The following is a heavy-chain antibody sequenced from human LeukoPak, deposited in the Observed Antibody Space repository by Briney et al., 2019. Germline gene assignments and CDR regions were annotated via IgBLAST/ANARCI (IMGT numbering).Heavy chain of an antibody. CDR1: GFTFSRYG. CDR2: IRYDGSNK. D-gene: IGHD1-26*01. V-gene: IGHV3-30*02. Sequence: GGSLRLSCAASGFTFSRYGMHWVRQAPGKGLEWVAFIRYDGSNKYYADSVKGRFTISRDNSKNTLYLQMNSLRAEDTAVYYCAKALGGGSAFAGYWGQGTLVTVSS. J-gene: IGHJ4*02. CDR3: AKALGGGSAFAGY.